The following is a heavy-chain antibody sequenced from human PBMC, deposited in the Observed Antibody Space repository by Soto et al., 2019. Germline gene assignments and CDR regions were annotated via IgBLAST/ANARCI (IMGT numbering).Heavy chain of an antibody. CDR2: ISGSGGST. J-gene: IGHJ4*02. Sequence: GSLRLSCAASGFTFSSYAMSWVRQAPGKGLEWVSAISGSGGSTYYADSVKGRFTISRDNSKNTLYLQMNSLRAEDTAVYYCAKDLNVPYYFDYWGQGTLVTVSS. V-gene: IGHV3-23*01. CDR3: AKDLNVPYYFDY. CDR1: GFTFSSYA.